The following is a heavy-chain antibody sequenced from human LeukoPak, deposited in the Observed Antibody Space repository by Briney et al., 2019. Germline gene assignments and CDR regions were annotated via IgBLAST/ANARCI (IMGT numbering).Heavy chain of an antibody. CDR3: ARARDLGYSYGYVVDY. D-gene: IGHD5-18*01. J-gene: IGHJ4*02. Sequence: SETLSLTCAVYGGSFSGYYWSWIRQPPGKGLEWIGEINHSGSTNYNPSLKSRVTISVDTSKNQFSLKLSSVTAADTAVYYCARARDLGYSYGYVVDYWAREPWSPSPQ. CDR2: INHSGST. CDR1: GGSFSGYY. V-gene: IGHV4-34*01.